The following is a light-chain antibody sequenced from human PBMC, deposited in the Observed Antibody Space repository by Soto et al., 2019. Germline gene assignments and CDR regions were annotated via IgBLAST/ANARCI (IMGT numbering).Light chain of an antibody. Sequence: QSALTQPASVSGSPGQSITISCTGTSSDVGGYNYVSWYQQHPAKAPKLMIYDVSNRPSGVSNRFSGSKSGNTASLTISGLKDEDEADYYCSSYTSSSTLFGGGTKLTVL. J-gene: IGLJ2*01. V-gene: IGLV2-14*01. CDR2: DVS. CDR1: SSDVGGYNY. CDR3: SSYTSSSTL.